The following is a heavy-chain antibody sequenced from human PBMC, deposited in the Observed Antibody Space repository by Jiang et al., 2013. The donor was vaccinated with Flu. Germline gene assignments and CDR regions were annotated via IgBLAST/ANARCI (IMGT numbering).Heavy chain of an antibody. V-gene: IGHV3-30*18. CDR2: ISYDGSNK. D-gene: IGHD6-19*01. CDR1: GFTFSSYG. Sequence: VQLLESGGGVVQPGRSLRLSCAASGFTFSSYGMHWVRQAPGKGLEWVAIISYDGSNKYYADSVNGRFIISRENSKNTLYLQMNSLRPEDTAVYYCAKDQAWLATSYYYGLDVWGQGTTVTVSS. CDR3: AKDQAWLATSYYYGLDV. J-gene: IGHJ6*02.